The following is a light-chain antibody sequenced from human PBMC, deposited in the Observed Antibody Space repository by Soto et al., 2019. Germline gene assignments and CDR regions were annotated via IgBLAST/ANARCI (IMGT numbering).Light chain of an antibody. CDR2: EVT. Sequence: QSALTQPASVSGSPGQSITISCTGTSSDVGAYNFVSWYQHHPGRAPKLIIYEVTIRPSGVSNRFSGSKSGNTASLTISGLQAEDEADYYCSSYTTSAPYVFGGGTKLTVL. V-gene: IGLV2-14*01. J-gene: IGLJ1*01. CDR1: SSDVGAYNF. CDR3: SSYTTSAPYV.